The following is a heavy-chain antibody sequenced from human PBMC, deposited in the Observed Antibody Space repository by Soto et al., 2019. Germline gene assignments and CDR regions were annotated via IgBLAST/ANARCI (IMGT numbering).Heavy chain of an antibody. V-gene: IGHV1-46*01. Sequence: ASVKVSCKASGYTFTSYYMHWVRQAPGQGLEWMGIINPSGGSTSYAQKFQGRVTMTRDTSTSTVYMELSSLRSEDTAVYYCARDTYYYDSGGYSGQTLDAFDIWGQGTMVTVS. CDR1: GYTFTSYY. CDR2: INPSGGST. J-gene: IGHJ3*02. D-gene: IGHD3-22*01. CDR3: ARDTYYYDSGGYSGQTLDAFDI.